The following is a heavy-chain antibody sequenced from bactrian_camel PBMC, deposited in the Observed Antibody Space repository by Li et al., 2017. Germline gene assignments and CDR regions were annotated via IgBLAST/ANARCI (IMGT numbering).Heavy chain of an antibody. V-gene: IGHV3S61*01. CDR3: AATMGTRSAGTILPCDFGY. CDR1: GSPLDDYV. D-gene: IGHD6*01. Sequence: HVQLVESGGDLVQPGGSLRLSCTASGSPLDDYVVGWFRQAPGQEREGVASMTPGGTGKSYAGSVKDRFAISRDDAKNTVYLQMNSLKPEDTAMYYCAATMGTRSAGTILPCDFGYWGQGTQVTVS. CDR2: MTPGGTGK. J-gene: IGHJ6*01.